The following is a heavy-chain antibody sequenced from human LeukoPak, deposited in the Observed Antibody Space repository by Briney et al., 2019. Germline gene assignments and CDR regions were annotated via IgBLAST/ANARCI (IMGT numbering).Heavy chain of an antibody. CDR2: INSDGRTT. D-gene: IGHD6-6*01. J-gene: IGHJ4*02. CDR1: GFTFSSYW. CDR3: AREYSSWFDY. V-gene: IGHV3-74*01. Sequence: QPGGPLTLSCAASGFTFSSYWMHWVRQAPGKGLVWVSRINSDGRTTTYADSVRGRFTISRDNAKNTLYLQMNSLRAEDTAVYYCAREYSSWFDYWGQGTLVSVSS.